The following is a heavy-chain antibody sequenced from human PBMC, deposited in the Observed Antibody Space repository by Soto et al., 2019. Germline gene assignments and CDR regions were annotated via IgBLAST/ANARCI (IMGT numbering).Heavy chain of an antibody. Sequence: QVQLVQSGAEEKKPGASVKVSCKASGYTFTNYDMHWVRQAPGQRLEWMGWINAGNGNTKYSQKFQGRVTITRDTAASTAIVELSRRRSEETAEYCWGAASSNYYYYGMDVWGQGTTVTVSS. CDR2: INAGNGNT. CDR1: GYTFTNYD. CDR3: GAASSNYYYYGMDV. V-gene: IGHV1-3*05. J-gene: IGHJ6*02. D-gene: IGHD6-13*01.